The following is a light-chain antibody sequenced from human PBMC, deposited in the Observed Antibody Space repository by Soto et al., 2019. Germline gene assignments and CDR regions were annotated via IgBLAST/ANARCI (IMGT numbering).Light chain of an antibody. CDR1: EDIGSW. J-gene: IGKJ5*01. CDR3: QQAYIFPVT. V-gene: IGKV1-12*01. CDR2: APS. Sequence: DIQMTQSPSSVSASVGDRVTITCRASEDIGSWSAWFQQKPGKAPQRLIYAPSTLQTGVPSRFSGSGSSTDCTLTIISLQDEDFASDHCQQAYIFPVTVGQGTRLDFK.